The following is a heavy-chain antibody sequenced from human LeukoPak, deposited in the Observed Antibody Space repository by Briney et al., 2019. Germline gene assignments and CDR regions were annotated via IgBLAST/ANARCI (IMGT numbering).Heavy chain of an antibody. CDR3: ARDPLPDYGGNFQPFDY. V-gene: IGHV1-69*04. CDR2: IIPILGIA. Sequence: SVKVSCKASGYTFTSYGISWVRQAHGQGLEWMGRIIPILGIANYAQKFQGRVTITADKSTRTAYMELSSLRSEDTAVYYCARDPLPDYGGNFQPFDYWGQGTLVTVSS. D-gene: IGHD4-23*01. J-gene: IGHJ4*02. CDR1: GYTFTSYG.